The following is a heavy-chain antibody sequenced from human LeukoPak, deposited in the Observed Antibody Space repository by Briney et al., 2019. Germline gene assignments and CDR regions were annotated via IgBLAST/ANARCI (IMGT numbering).Heavy chain of an antibody. CDR1: GFTFSSYS. V-gene: IGHV3-21*04. CDR2: ISSSSSYI. D-gene: IGHD3-22*01. CDR3: ATPMYYYDSSGYYY. Sequence: GGSLRLSCAASGFTFSSYSMNWVRQAPGKGLEWVSSISSSSSYIYYADSVKGRFTISRDNSKNTLYLQMNSLRAEDTAVYYCATPMYYYDSSGYYYWGQGTLVTVSS. J-gene: IGHJ4*02.